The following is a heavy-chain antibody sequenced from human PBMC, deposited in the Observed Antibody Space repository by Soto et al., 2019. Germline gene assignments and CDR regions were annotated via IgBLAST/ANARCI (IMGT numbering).Heavy chain of an antibody. J-gene: IGHJ5*02. CDR3: ARGRTFYAP. CDR1: GGSFSGYY. D-gene: IGHD2-2*01. Sequence: PSETLSLTCAVYGGSFSGYYWSWIRQPPGKGLEWIGEINHSGSTNYNPSLKSRVTISVDTSKNQFSLKVRSVTAADAAVFYCARGRTFYAPWGQGTLVTVSS. CDR2: INHSGST. V-gene: IGHV4-34*01.